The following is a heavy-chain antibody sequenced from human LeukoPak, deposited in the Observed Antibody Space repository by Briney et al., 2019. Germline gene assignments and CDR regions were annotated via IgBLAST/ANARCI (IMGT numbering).Heavy chain of an antibody. Sequence: GGSLRLSCAASGFTFSIYAMSWVRQASGKGLEWVASISRRGGSTYYADSVKGRFTISRARAKNTIYPQMNSKRTENPAITFCAQGGASSGWYVEVSDYWGQGALVTVSS. CDR2: ISRRGGST. D-gene: IGHD6-19*01. V-gene: IGHV3-23*01. CDR3: AQGGASSGWYVEVSDY. J-gene: IGHJ4*02. CDR1: GFTFSIYA.